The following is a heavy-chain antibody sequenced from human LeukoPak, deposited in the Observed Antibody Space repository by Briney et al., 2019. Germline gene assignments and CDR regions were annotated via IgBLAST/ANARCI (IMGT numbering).Heavy chain of an antibody. D-gene: IGHD2-2*01. Sequence: SVKVSCKASGGTFSSYAISWVRQAPGQGLEWMGGIIPIFGTANYAQKFQGRVTITADESTSTAYMELSSLRSEDTAVYYCARDSHCSSTSCSYYYYGMDVWGQGTPVTVSS. CDR3: ARDSHCSSTSCSYYYYGMDV. CDR2: IIPIFGTA. J-gene: IGHJ6*02. CDR1: GGTFSSYA. V-gene: IGHV1-69*13.